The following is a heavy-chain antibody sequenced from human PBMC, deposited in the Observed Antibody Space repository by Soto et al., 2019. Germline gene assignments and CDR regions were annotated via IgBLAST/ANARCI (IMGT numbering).Heavy chain of an antibody. CDR1: GYTFTSYG. CDR3: ARWRSRSRGSGTWFDP. CDR2: ISAYNGNT. D-gene: IGHD1-26*01. V-gene: IGHV1-18*04. Sequence: QVQLVQSGAEVKKPGASVKVSCKASGYTFTSYGISWVRQAPGQGLEWMGWISAYNGNTNYAQKLQGRVTMTTDXXXSTAYMELRSLRSDDTAVYYCARWRSRSRGSGTWFDPWGQGTLVTVSS. J-gene: IGHJ5*02.